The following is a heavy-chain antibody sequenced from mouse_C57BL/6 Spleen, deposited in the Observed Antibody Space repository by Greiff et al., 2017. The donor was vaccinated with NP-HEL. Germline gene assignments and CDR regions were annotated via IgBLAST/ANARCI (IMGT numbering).Heavy chain of an antibody. CDR1: GYAFSSSW. Sequence: VQLQQSGPELVKPGASVKISCKASGYAFSSSWMNWVKQRPGKGLEWIGRIYPGDGDTNYNGKFKGKATLTADKSSSTAYMQLSSLTSEDSAVYFCASDYYGSSYRYFDVWGTGTTVTVSS. CDR3: ASDYYGSSYRYFDV. V-gene: IGHV1-82*01. D-gene: IGHD1-1*01. CDR2: IYPGDGDT. J-gene: IGHJ1*03.